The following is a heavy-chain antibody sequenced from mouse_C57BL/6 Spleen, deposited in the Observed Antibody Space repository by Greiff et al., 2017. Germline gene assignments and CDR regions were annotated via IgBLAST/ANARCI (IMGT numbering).Heavy chain of an antibody. D-gene: IGHD1-1*01. CDR3: SREYYGSSYDYFDY. CDR2: INPYNGDT. V-gene: IGHV1-20*01. J-gene: IGHJ2*01. CDR1: GYSFTGYF. Sequence: VQLQQSGPELVKPGDSVKISCKASGYSFTGYFMNWVMQSHGKSLEWIGRINPYNGDTFYNQKFKGKATLTVDKSSSTAHMELRSLTSDDSAVYYCSREYYGSSYDYFDYWGKGTTLTVSS.